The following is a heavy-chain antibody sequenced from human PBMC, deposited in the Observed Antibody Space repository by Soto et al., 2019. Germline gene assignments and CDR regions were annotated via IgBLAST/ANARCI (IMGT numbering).Heavy chain of an antibody. Sequence: PSETLSLTCTVSGGSISSGGYYWSWIRQHPGKGLEWIGYIYYSGSTYYNPSLKSRVTISIDTSRNQFSLKLTSVTAADTGVYYCASSAPFHYWAPGILVTVTS. CDR2: IYYSGST. V-gene: IGHV4-31*03. J-gene: IGHJ4*02. CDR3: ASSAPFHY. CDR1: GGSISSGGYY.